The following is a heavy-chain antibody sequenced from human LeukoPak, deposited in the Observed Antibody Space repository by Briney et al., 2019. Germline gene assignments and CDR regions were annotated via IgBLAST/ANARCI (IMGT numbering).Heavy chain of an antibody. CDR2: IAYDKSNK. J-gene: IGHJ3*02. D-gene: IGHD3-10*01. CDR1: GFTFRDYN. V-gene: IGHV3-30*02. Sequence: GGSLRLSCAASGFTFRDYNIQWLRQAPGKGLEWVTFIAYDKSNKYYADSVKGRFTISRDNSKNTLYLQMNSLRVEDTAVYYCARDLGSGSFGFDIWGQGTMVTVSS. CDR3: ARDLGSGSFGFDI.